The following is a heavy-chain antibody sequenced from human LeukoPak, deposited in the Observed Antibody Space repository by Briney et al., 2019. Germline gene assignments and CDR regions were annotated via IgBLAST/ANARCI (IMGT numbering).Heavy chain of an antibody. CDR1: GLTFDDYA. D-gene: IGHD3-22*01. CDR3: AKSKFSITMIVVAIDY. V-gene: IGHV3-9*01. J-gene: IGHJ4*02. Sequence: GRSLRLSCAASGLTFDDYAMHWVRQAPGKGLEWVSGISWNSGSIGYADSVKGRFTISRDNAKNSLYLQMNSLRAEDTALYYCAKSKFSITMIVVAIDYWGQGTLVTVSS. CDR2: ISWNSGSI.